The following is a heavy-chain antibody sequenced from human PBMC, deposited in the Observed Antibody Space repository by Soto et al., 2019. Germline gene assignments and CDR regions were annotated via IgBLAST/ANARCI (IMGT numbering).Heavy chain of an antibody. CDR3: AKAHIVVVAAARFDP. CDR2: ISGSGDKT. D-gene: IGHD2-15*01. Sequence: PGGSLRLSCGASGFIFRNFAMSWVRQAPGKGLEWVSTISGSGDKTYSADSVKGRFTISRDNSKNTLYLQMNSLRAEDTAVYYCAKAHIVVVAAARFDPSGQGTLVTVS. CDR1: GFIFRNFA. J-gene: IGHJ5*02. V-gene: IGHV3-23*01.